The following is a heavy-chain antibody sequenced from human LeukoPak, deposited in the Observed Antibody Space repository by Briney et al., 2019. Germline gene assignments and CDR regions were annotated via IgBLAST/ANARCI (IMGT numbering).Heavy chain of an antibody. CDR2: ISGSGGST. Sequence: TGGSLRLSCAASGFTFSSYAMSWVRQAPGKGLEWVSAISGSGGSTYYADSVKGRFTISRDNSKNTLYLQMNSLRAEDTAVYYCAKRIPYYYDSSGYYYSWFDPWGQGTLVTVSS. V-gene: IGHV3-23*01. CDR1: GFTFSSYA. J-gene: IGHJ5*02. CDR3: AKRIPYYYDSSGYYYSWFDP. D-gene: IGHD3-22*01.